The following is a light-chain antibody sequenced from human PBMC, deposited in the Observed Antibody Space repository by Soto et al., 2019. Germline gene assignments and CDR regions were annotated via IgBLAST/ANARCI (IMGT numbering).Light chain of an antibody. J-gene: IGKJ1*01. CDR3: QQTASFPRT. Sequence: DIQMTQSPSSLSASVGDRVTITCRASQSISSYLNWYQHKPGKAPKLLIYAASSLQTGVPSRFSGSRSGTDFALTISSLQRDVFVTYYCQQTASFPRTLGHGSQV. CDR1: QSISSY. V-gene: IGKV1-39*01. CDR2: AAS.